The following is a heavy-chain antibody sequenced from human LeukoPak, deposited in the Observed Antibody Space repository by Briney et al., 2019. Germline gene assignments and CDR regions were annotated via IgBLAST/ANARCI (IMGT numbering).Heavy chain of an antibody. Sequence: SETLSLTCTVSSASITSSPYFWGWIRQSPGKGLEWIGSISYSGTTYYNPSLKSRVTISVDKSKNQFSLKLSSVTAADTAVYYCATCSGGSCYQNYWGQGTLVTVPS. CDR3: ATCSGGSCYQNY. V-gene: IGHV4-39*07. CDR1: SASITSSPYF. J-gene: IGHJ4*02. CDR2: ISYSGTT. D-gene: IGHD2-15*01.